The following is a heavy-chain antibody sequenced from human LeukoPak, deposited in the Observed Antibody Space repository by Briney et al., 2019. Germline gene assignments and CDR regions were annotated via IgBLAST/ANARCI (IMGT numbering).Heavy chain of an antibody. Sequence: SGGSLRLSCAASGFTFSSYAMSWVRQAPGKGLEWVSAISGSGGSTYYADSVKGRFTISRDNAKNSLYLQMNSLRVEDTAVYYCARDDYGGIDYWGQGTLVTVSS. CDR2: ISGSGGST. J-gene: IGHJ4*02. CDR1: GFTFSSYA. CDR3: ARDDYGGIDY. V-gene: IGHV3-23*01. D-gene: IGHD4-23*01.